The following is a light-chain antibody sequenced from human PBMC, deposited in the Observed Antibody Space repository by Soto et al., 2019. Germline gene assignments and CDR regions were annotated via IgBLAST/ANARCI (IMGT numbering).Light chain of an antibody. V-gene: IGKV3-20*01. CDR3: HHYDSSPPYT. J-gene: IGKJ2*01. Sequence: EIVLTKSPATLSLSPGERATLSCSANRSFASSYLAWYQHKPGQAPRLLIYAASSRATGIPDRFIGSGSGTDFTLTISRLEPDDSAVYYCHHYDSSPPYTFGQGTKLEIK. CDR1: RSFASSY. CDR2: AAS.